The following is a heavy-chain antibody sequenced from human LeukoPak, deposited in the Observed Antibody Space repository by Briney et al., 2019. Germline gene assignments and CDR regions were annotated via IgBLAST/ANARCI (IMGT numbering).Heavy chain of an antibody. CDR1: GFTFSSFA. V-gene: IGHV3-30*04. CDR3: AREQYNSLYFGY. J-gene: IGHJ4*02. Sequence: GRSLRLSCAASGFTFSSFAMHWVRQAPGKGLEWVAIISYGGSRKYYADSVKGRFTISRDNSKNTLYLQMDSLRGEDTAVYYCAREQYNSLYFGYWGQGTLVTVSS. D-gene: IGHD1-14*01. CDR2: ISYGGSRK.